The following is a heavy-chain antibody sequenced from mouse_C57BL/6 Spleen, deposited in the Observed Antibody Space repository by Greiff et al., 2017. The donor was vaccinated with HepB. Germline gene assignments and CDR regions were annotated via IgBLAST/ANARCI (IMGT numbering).Heavy chain of an antibody. Sequence: VQLQESGPGLVKPSQSLSLTCSVTGYSITSGYYWNWIRQFPGNKLEWMGYISYDGSNNYNPSLKNRISITRDTSKNQFFLKLNSVTTEDTATYYCPRGLGLYYFDYWGQGTTLTVSS. J-gene: IGHJ2*01. CDR1: GYSITSGYY. CDR2: ISYDGSN. D-gene: IGHD4-1*01. CDR3: PRGLGLYYFDY. V-gene: IGHV3-6*01.